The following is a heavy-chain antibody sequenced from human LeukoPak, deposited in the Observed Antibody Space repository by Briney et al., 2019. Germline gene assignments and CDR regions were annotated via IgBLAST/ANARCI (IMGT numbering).Heavy chain of an antibody. V-gene: IGHV3-64*01. CDR3: ARVGDTAMDKGGYYFGY. CDR1: GFTFSSYA. CDR2: TSSNGGST. D-gene: IGHD5-18*01. J-gene: IGHJ4*02. Sequence: PGGSLRLSCAASGFTFSSYAMHWVRQAPGKGLEYVSATSSNGGSTYYANSVKGRFTISRDNSKNTLYLQMGSLRAEDMAVYYCARVGDTAMDKGGYYFGYWGQGTLVTVSS.